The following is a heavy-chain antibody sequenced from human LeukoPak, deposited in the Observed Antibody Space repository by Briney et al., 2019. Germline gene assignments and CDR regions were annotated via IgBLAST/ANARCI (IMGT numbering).Heavy chain of an antibody. CDR2: IYSGGST. CDR1: GFTVSSNY. CDR3: ARAPGPGAFDI. V-gene: IGHV3-53*04. J-gene: IGHJ3*02. Sequence: GGSLRLSCAASGFTVSSNYMSWVRQAPGKGLEWVSVIYSGGSTYYADSVKGRFTISRHNFKNTLYLQMNSLRAEDTAVYYCARAPGPGAFDIWGQGTMVTVSS.